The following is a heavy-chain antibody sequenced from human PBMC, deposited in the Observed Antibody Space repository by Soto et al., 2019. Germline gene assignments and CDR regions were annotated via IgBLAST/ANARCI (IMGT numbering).Heavy chain of an antibody. CDR3: ARGTTTSAFSAMDV. CDR1: GFTFSNNA. V-gene: IGHV3-30-3*01. Sequence: QVQLVESGGGVVQPGRSLRLSCAASGFTFSNNAMDWVRQAPGKGLEWVAVISYDGSNKYIAESVQGRLTISRDNSKNTLFLQMNSLRAEVTDVYYCARGTTTSAFSAMDVWGQGTTVTVSS. J-gene: IGHJ6*02. D-gene: IGHD1-1*01. CDR2: ISYDGSNK.